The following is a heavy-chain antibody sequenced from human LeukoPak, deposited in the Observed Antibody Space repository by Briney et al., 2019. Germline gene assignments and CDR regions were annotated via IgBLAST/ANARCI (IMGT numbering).Heavy chain of an antibody. CDR3: ASTPALRGNFDY. CDR2: IYYSGST. D-gene: IGHD2-15*01. Sequence: SETLSLTCTVSGGSISSSSYYWGWIRQPPGKGLEWIGSIYYSGSTYYNPSLKSRVTISVDTSKNQFSLKLSSVTAADTAAYYCASTPALRGNFDYWGQGTLVTVSS. CDR1: GGSISSSSYY. J-gene: IGHJ4*02. V-gene: IGHV4-39*07.